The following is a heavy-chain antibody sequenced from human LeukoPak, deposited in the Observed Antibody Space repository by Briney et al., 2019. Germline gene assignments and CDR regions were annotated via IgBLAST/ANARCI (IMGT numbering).Heavy chain of an antibody. J-gene: IGHJ4*02. CDR1: GFTFSSYD. CDR2: IGTAGDT. V-gene: IGHV3-13*01. D-gene: IGHD6-19*01. Sequence: GGSLRLSCAASGFTFSSYDMHWVRQATGKGLEWVSAIGTAGDTYYPGSAKGRFTISRENAKNSLYLQMNSLRAGDTAVYYCARAVARAAGDYFDYWGQGTLVTVSS. CDR3: ARAVARAAGDYFDY.